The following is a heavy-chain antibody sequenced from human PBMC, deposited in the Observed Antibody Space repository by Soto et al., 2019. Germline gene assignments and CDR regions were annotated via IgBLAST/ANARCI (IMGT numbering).Heavy chain of an antibody. D-gene: IGHD3-3*01. V-gene: IGHV1-18*04. Sequence: ASVKVSCKASGYTFTSYGISWVRQAPGQGLEWMGWISAYNGNTNYAQKLQGRVTMTTDTSTSTAYMELRSLRSDDTAVYYCARDRPSPLDHVLRFLDPPPYYYGMDVWGQGTTVTVSS. CDR1: GYTFTSYG. J-gene: IGHJ6*02. CDR2: ISAYNGNT. CDR3: ARDRPSPLDHVLRFLDPPPYYYGMDV.